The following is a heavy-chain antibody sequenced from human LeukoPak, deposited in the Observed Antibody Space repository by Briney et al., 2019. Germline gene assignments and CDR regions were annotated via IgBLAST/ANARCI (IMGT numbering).Heavy chain of an antibody. CDR1: GGSISSYY. Sequence: SETMSLTCTVSGGSISSYYWSWIRKPPGKGLEWIGYIYYRGSTNYNPSLKSRVTISVDTSKNQFSLKVSSVTAADTAVYYCARAGNNWFDPWGQGTLVTVSS. D-gene: IGHD3-10*01. V-gene: IGHV4-59*01. CDR3: ARAGNNWFDP. J-gene: IGHJ5*02. CDR2: IYYRGST.